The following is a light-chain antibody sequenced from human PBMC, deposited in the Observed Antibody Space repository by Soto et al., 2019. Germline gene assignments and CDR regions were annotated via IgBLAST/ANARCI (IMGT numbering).Light chain of an antibody. CDR3: QQYNNWWT. CDR2: GAS. V-gene: IGKV3-15*01. J-gene: IGKJ1*01. Sequence: EVVMTHSPATLSVSPGERVTLSCRASQSVSSSLAWYQQKPGQAPRLLIYGASTRATGIPARFSGSGSETEFTLTISSLQSEDFAVYYCQQYNNWWTFGQGTKVEIK. CDR1: QSVSSS.